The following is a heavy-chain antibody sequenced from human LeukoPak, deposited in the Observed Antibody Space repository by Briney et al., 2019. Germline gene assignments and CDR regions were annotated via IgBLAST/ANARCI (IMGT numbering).Heavy chain of an antibody. Sequence: GGSLRLSCAASGFTFSDYYMSWIRQAPGKGLEWVSYISSSGSTIYYADSVKGRFTISRDNAKHSLYLQMNSLRAEDTAVYYCAGAYDILTGYDFDYWGQGTLVTVSS. V-gene: IGHV3-11*01. CDR1: GFTFSDYY. D-gene: IGHD3-9*01. CDR2: ISSSGSTI. J-gene: IGHJ4*02. CDR3: AGAYDILTGYDFDY.